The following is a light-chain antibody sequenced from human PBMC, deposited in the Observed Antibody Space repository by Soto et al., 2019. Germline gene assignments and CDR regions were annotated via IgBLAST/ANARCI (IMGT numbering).Light chain of an antibody. CDR2: KAS. CDR3: QQYNSKET. J-gene: IGKJ1*01. CDR1: QSISAW. V-gene: IGKV1-5*03. Sequence: DIKMTQSPSTLSASVGDRVTITCRASQSISAWLAWYQQKPGKAPKLLIYKASSLESGVPSRFSGSGSGTEFTLTSSSLQPDDFATYYCQQYNSKETFGHGTKVDIK.